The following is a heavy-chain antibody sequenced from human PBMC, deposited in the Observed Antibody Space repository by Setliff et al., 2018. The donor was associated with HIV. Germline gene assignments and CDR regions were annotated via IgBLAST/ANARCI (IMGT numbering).Heavy chain of an antibody. CDR1: GGSISSYY. V-gene: IGHV4-59*01. Sequence: KPSETLSLTCTVSGGSISSYYWGWIRQPPGKGLEWIGYIYYSGSTNYNPSLKSRVTISVDTSKNQFSLRLSSVTAADTAVYYCARVVPLRDSSGSIDYWGQGTLVTVSS. J-gene: IGHJ4*02. CDR3: ARVVPLRDSSGSIDY. D-gene: IGHD6-19*01. CDR2: IYYSGST.